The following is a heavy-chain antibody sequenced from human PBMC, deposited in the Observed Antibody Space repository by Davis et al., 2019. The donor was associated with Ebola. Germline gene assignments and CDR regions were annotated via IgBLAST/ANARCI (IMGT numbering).Heavy chain of an antibody. Sequence: MPSETLSPTCAVYGGSFSGYYWSWIRQPPGKGLEWIGYIYYSGSTNYNPSLKSRVTISVDTSKNQFSLKLSSVTAADTAVYYCASHSSGWVDYYYGMDVWGQGTTVTVSS. CDR2: IYYSGST. D-gene: IGHD6-19*01. CDR1: GGSFSGYY. CDR3: ASHSSGWVDYYYGMDV. J-gene: IGHJ6*02. V-gene: IGHV4-59*01.